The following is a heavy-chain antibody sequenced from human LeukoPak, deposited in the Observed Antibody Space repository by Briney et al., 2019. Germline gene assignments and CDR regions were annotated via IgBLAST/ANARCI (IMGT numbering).Heavy chain of an antibody. V-gene: IGHV3-21*01. D-gene: IGHD4-23*01. CDR3: ARARQATVDFDY. Sequence: PGGSLRLSCAASGFTFSSYSMNWVRQAPGKGLEWVSSISSSSSYIYYADSVKGRFTISRDNAKNSLYLQMNSLRAEDTAVYYCARARQATVDFDYWGQGTPVTVSS. J-gene: IGHJ4*02. CDR1: GFTFSSYS. CDR2: ISSSSSYI.